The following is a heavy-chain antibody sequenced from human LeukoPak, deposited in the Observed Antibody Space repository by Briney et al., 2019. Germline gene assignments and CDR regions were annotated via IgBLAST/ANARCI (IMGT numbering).Heavy chain of an antibody. Sequence: PSETLSLTCAVSGGSISSGGYSWSWIRQPPGKGLEWIGYNYYSGSTYYNPSLKSRVTISVDTSKNQFSLKLSSVTAADTAVYYCARVFSNYGAGYFDYWGQGTLVTVSS. CDR1: GGSISSGGYS. CDR3: ARVFSNYGAGYFDY. J-gene: IGHJ4*02. CDR2: NYYSGST. D-gene: IGHD4-11*01. V-gene: IGHV4-30-4*07.